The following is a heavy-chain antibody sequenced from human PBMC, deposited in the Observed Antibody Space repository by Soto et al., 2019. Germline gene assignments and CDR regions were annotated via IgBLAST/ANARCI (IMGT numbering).Heavy chain of an antibody. D-gene: IGHD3-3*01. J-gene: IGHJ4*02. CDR1: GGSFSGYY. V-gene: IGHV4-34*01. CDR3: AKAHSGVVISYYFDY. Sequence: PSETLSLTCAVSGGSFSGYYWSWIRQPPGKGLEWIGEINHSGSTNYNPSLKSRVTISVDTSKNQFSLKLSSVTAADTAVYYCAKAHSGVVISYYFDYWGQGTLVTVSS. CDR2: INHSGST.